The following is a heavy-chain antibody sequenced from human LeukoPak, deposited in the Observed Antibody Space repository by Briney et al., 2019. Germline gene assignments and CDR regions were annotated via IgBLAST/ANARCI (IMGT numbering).Heavy chain of an antibody. D-gene: IGHD3-22*01. CDR2: IYPGDSDT. CDR3: ARLSYYDSSGYPLGAFDI. CDR1: GYRFTSYW. J-gene: IGHJ3*02. Sequence: GESLKISCKGSGYRFTSYWIGWVRQMPGKGLEWMGIIYPGDSDTRYSPSFQGQVTISADQSISTAYLQWSSLKASDTAMYYCARLSYYDSSGYPLGAFDIWGQGTMVTVSS. V-gene: IGHV5-51*01.